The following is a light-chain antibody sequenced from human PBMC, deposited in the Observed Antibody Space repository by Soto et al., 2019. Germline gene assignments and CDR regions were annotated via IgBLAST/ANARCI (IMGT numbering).Light chain of an antibody. V-gene: IGKV3-15*01. CDR2: GAS. Sequence: EIVLTQSPGTLSLSPVDRAKLSCMASHSVSDTLAWYQQKPGQAPRLLIYGASTRAPGFPARFSGSGSGTDFTLTISSLQSEDFAVYYCQQYNNWPWTFGQGTKVDIK. CDR1: HSVSDT. J-gene: IGKJ1*01. CDR3: QQYNNWPWT.